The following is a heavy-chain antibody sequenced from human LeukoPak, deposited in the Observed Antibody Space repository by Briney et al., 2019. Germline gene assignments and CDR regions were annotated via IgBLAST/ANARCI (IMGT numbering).Heavy chain of an antibody. D-gene: IGHD3-10*01. Sequence: GASVKVSCKASGGTFSSSAIIWVRQAPGQGLEWLGRIIPILGIANYAQKFQGRVTITADKSTSTAYMELSSLRSEDTAVYYCARDSSMGWFGEVRAFDYWGQGTLVTVSS. V-gene: IGHV1-69*04. CDR2: IIPILGIA. CDR1: GGTFSSSA. CDR3: ARDSSMGWFGEVRAFDY. J-gene: IGHJ4*02.